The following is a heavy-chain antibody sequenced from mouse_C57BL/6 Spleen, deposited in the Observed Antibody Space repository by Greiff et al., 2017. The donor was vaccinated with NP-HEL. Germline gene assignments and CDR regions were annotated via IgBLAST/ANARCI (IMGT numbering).Heavy chain of an antibody. Sequence: EVHLVESGGGLVKPGGSLKLSCAASGFTFSSYAMSWVRQTPEKRLEWVATISDGGSYTYYPDNVKGRFTISRDNAKNNLYLQMSHLKSEDTAMYYCARGYDYDGPYYAMDYWGQGTSVTVSS. D-gene: IGHD2-4*01. J-gene: IGHJ4*01. CDR2: ISDGGSYT. V-gene: IGHV5-4*01. CDR1: GFTFSSYA. CDR3: ARGYDYDGPYYAMDY.